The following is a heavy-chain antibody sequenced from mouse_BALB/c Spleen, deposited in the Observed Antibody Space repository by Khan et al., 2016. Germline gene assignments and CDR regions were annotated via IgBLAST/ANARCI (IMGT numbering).Heavy chain of an antibody. CDR1: GFSLTGYG. V-gene: IGHV2-6-7*01. Sequence: QVQLKQSGPGLVAPSQSLSITCTVSGFSLTGYGVNWVRQPPGKGLEWLGKIWGDGRTDYTSALKSRVSISKDNSKSQVFLKMNSLQTDDTANYYCSSDYDGFAYWGQGTLVIVSA. D-gene: IGHD2-12*01. CDR2: IWGDGRT. CDR3: SSDYDGFAY. J-gene: IGHJ3*01.